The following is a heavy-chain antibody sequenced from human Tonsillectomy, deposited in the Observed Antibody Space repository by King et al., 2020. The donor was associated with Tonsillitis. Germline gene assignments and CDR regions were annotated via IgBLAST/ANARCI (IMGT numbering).Heavy chain of an antibody. J-gene: IGHJ4*02. Sequence: VQLVESGGGVVQPGGSLRLSCAASGFTFDDYAMHWVRQAPGKGLEWVSLITGDGGSTYCADSVKGRFTISRDNSKNSLYLQMNSLRTEDTALYYCAKDIGGGYIWGTYRYNFDYWGKGTLVTVSS. CDR3: AKDIGGGYIWGTYRYNFDY. V-gene: IGHV3-43*02. D-gene: IGHD3-16*02. CDR2: ITGDGGST. CDR1: GFTFDDYA.